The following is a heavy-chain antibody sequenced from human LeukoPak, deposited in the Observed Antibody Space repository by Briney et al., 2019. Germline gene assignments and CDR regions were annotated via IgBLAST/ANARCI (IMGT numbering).Heavy chain of an antibody. J-gene: IGHJ4*02. V-gene: IGHV3-33*06. CDR2: IWYDGSNK. Sequence: GGSLRLSCAASGFTFSSYGMHWVRQAPGKGLEWVAVIWYDGSNKYYADSVKGRFTISRDNSKNTLYLQMNSLRAEDTAVYYCAKIAFSGSYYGGFDYWGQGTLVTVSS. CDR3: AKIAFSGSYYGGFDY. D-gene: IGHD1-26*01. CDR1: GFTFSSYG.